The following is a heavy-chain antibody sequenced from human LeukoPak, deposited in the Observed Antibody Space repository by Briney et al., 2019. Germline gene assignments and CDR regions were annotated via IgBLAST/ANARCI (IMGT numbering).Heavy chain of an antibody. CDR3: ARDAYDDASES. CDR2: LRPDGSDK. CDR1: GFTFSDYW. D-gene: IGHD3-3*01. V-gene: IGHV3-7*01. J-gene: IGHJ5*02. Sequence: QPGGSLRPSCTGSGFTFSDYWMTWARQAPGKGLEWVANLRPDGSDKYYVDSVKGRFTISRDNAKKLVYLQMNSLRAEDTAVYYCARDAYDDASESWGQGTLVTVSS.